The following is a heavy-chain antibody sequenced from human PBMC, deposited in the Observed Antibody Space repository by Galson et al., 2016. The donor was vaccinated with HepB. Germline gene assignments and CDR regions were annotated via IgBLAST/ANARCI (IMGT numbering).Heavy chain of an antibody. J-gene: IGHJ4*02. D-gene: IGHD4-23*01. CDR1: GYSFSTNG. CDR3: ARAGGGWEPIDF. Sequence: SVKVSCKASGYSFSTNGIAWVRQAPGQGLEWVGWISAYTGNTKYAEKFQDRVTLTAETSTTTAYMELRSLTSDDSALYYCARAGGGWEPIDFWGQGTLVSVSA. V-gene: IGHV1-18*01. CDR2: ISAYTGNT.